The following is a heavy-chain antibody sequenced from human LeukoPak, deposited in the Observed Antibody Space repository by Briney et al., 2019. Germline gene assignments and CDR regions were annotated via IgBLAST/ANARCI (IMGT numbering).Heavy chain of an antibody. Sequence: SETLSLTCTVSGGSISYYYWSWIRQPPGKGLEWIGYIYYSGNTKYNASLTSRVTMSVDTSKNQFSLNLSSVTAADTAMYYCARVVTDGYNDYWGQGTLVTVSS. CDR1: GGSISYYY. D-gene: IGHD5-24*01. CDR2: IYYSGNT. V-gene: IGHV4-59*01. J-gene: IGHJ4*02. CDR3: ARVVTDGYNDY.